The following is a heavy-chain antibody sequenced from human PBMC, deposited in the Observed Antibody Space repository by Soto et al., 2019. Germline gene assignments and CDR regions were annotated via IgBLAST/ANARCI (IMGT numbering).Heavy chain of an antibody. J-gene: IGHJ6*02. Sequence: GGSLRLSCAASGFTFSDHYMDWVRQAPGKGLEWVGHIKTTTEGMTTNYAAPVKGRFSISRDDSKSTLYLQMDSLKTEDTAVYYCTTQQLIPPYYYYGLDVWGQGTTVTVSS. V-gene: IGHV3-15*06. CDR2: IKTTTEGMTT. CDR1: GFTFSDHY. D-gene: IGHD6-13*01. CDR3: TTQQLIPPYYYYGLDV.